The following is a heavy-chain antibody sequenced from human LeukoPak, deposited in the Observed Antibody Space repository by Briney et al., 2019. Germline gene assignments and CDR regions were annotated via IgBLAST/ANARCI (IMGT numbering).Heavy chain of an antibody. Sequence: GGSLRLSCAASGFTVSSNYMSWVRQAPGKGLEWVSVIYSSGTTYYAESVKGRFSISRDNSKNTLYLQMNSLRAEDTAVYYCALGYSYGRFDYWGQGTLVSVSS. CDR2: IYSSGTT. V-gene: IGHV3-66*01. CDR1: GFTVSSNY. D-gene: IGHD5-18*01. J-gene: IGHJ4*02. CDR3: ALGYSYGRFDY.